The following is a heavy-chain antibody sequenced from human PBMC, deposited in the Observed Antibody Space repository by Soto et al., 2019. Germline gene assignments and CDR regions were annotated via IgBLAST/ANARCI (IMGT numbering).Heavy chain of an antibody. CDR2: IHTGGQTI. Sequence: EVQLVESGGGLVQPGGSLRLSCAASGFTFSSSEMYWVRQAPGKGLEWISYIHTGGQTIFYAESVKGRFTISRDNAKHSVYLQMNSLRAEDTAVYYCARRGSRWGRGTKVTVSS. D-gene: IGHD2-15*01. CDR1: GFTFSSSE. CDR3: ARRGSR. V-gene: IGHV3-48*03. J-gene: IGHJ3*01.